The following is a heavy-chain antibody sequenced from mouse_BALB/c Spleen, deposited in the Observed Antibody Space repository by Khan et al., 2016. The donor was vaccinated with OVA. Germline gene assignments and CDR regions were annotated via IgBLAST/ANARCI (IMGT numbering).Heavy chain of an antibody. CDR2: ISYSGNT. J-gene: IGHJ2*01. CDR3: ARVYGGDFDY. CDR1: GYSITTDYA. V-gene: IGHV3-2*02. D-gene: IGHD1-1*01. Sequence: VQLKESGPGLVKPSQSLSLTCTVTGYSITTDYAWNWIRQFPGNKLEWMGYISYSGNTKYNPSLKSRISINRDTSKNQFFLQLKSATTEDTARYYCARVYGGDFDYWGQGTTLTVSS.